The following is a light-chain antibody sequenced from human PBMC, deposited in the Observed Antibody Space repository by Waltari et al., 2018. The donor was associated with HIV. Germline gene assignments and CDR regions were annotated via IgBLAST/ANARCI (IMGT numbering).Light chain of an antibody. CDR1: SSDVGGYDS. J-gene: IGLJ3*02. Sequence: QSALTQPRSVSGPPGQSVTISCTGTSSDVGGYDSVSWYLQHPGKVPKLIIYEVIKRPSGVPDRFSGSKSGNSASLTISGLQTEDEADYFCCSYAGTYTYVLFGGGTKLTVL. CDR2: EVI. CDR3: CSYAGTYTYVL. V-gene: IGLV2-11*01.